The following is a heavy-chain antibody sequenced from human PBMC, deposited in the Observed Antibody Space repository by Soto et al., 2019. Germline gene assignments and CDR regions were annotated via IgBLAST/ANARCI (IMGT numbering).Heavy chain of an antibody. J-gene: IGHJ6*02. V-gene: IGHV1-2*04. CDR2: INPNSGGT. D-gene: IGHD1-26*01. CDR3: ARDSAPGQGGYYYGMDV. CDR1: GYTFTGYY. Sequence: ASVKVSCKASGYTFTGYYMHWVLQAPGQGLEWMGWINPNSGGTNYAQKFQGWVTMTRDTSISTAYMELSRLRSDDTAVYYCARDSAPGQGGYYYGMDVWGQGTTVTVSS.